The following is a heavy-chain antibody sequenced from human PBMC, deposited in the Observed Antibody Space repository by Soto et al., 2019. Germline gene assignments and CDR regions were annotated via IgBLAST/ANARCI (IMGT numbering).Heavy chain of an antibody. CDR2: IYYSGSN. CDR3: ARHYYYYGSGSSVYYYGMDV. V-gene: IGHV4-59*08. J-gene: IGHJ6*02. Sequence: QVQLQESGPGLVKPSETLSLTCIVSGGSIGSYFWSWIRQPPGKGLEWIGYIYYSGSNNYNPSLQSRVTISVDTSKNQFSLKLSSVTAADTAVYYCARHYYYYGSGSSVYYYGMDVWGQGTTVTVSS. CDR1: GGSIGSYF. D-gene: IGHD3-10*01.